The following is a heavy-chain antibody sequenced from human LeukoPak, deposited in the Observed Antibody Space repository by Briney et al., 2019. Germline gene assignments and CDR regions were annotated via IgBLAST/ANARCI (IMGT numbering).Heavy chain of an antibody. CDR1: GFTFSNYV. Sequence: GETLRLSCAASGFTFSNYVMSWARQAPGKGLEWVSSISDSGGYTYYADSVKGRFTISRDNSKNTLYLQMNSLRPDDTALYYCSTDPRLLIYWGHGTLVTVSS. J-gene: IGHJ4*01. CDR3: STDPRLLIY. D-gene: IGHD2-8*01. CDR2: ISDSGGYT. V-gene: IGHV3-23*01.